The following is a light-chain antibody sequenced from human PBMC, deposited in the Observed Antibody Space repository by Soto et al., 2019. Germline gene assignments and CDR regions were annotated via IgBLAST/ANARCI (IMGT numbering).Light chain of an antibody. CDR3: SSYAGTHIV. V-gene: IGLV2-8*01. CDR1: SSDVGGYNY. J-gene: IGLJ1*01. CDR2: DVY. Sequence: QSALTQPPSASGSPGQSVTISCXGTSSDVGGYNYVSWYQQHPGKAPKLMIYDVYKRPSGVPDRFSGSKSGNTASLTVSGLQAEDEADYYCSSYAGTHIVFGTGTKLTVL.